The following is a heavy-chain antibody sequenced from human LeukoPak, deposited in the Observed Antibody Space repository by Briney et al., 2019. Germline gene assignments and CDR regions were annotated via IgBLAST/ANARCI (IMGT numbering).Heavy chain of an antibody. V-gene: IGHV3-23*01. CDR3: AKSRGYSYGYFDY. CDR1: GFTFSSYA. Sequence: GGSLRLSCAASGFTFSSYAMSWVRQAPGKGLEWVSAISGSGGSTYYADSVKGRFTISRHNSKNTLYLQMNSLRAEDTAVYYCAKSRGYSYGYFDYWGQGTLVTVSS. CDR2: ISGSGGST. D-gene: IGHD5-18*01. J-gene: IGHJ4*02.